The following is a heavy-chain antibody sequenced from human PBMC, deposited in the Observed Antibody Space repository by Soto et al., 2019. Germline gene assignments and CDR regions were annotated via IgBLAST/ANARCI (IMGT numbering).Heavy chain of an antibody. CDR3: ARLVGATTSGFDY. D-gene: IGHD1-26*01. CDR2: IYPGDSDS. Sequence: GESLKISCTASGYSFITHWIGWVRQMPGKGLEWLGVIYPGDSDSRYSPSFQGLVTISADKSVSTAYLQWSSLRGSDTAMYYCARLVGATTSGFDYWGQGTLVTVSS. J-gene: IGHJ4*02. CDR1: GYSFITHW. V-gene: IGHV5-51*01.